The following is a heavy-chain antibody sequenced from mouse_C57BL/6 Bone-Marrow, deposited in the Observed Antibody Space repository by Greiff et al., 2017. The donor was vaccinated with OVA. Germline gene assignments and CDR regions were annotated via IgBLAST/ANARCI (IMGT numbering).Heavy chain of an antibody. CDR2: IYPRDGST. CDR1: GYTFTDYT. D-gene: IGHD1-1*01. Sequence: QVQLQQSDAELVKPGASVKISCKVSGYTFTDYTIHWMKQRPEQGLEWIGYIYPRDGSTKYNEKFKGKATLTADKSSSTAYMQLNSLTSEDSAVYCGARGENYGSSYVYFDGWGTGTTVTVSS. J-gene: IGHJ1*03. CDR3: ARGENYGSSYVYFDG. V-gene: IGHV1-78*01.